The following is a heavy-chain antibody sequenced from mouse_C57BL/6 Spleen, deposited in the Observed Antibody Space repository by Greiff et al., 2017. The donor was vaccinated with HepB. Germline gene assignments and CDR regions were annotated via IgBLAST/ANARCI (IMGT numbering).Heavy chain of an antibody. CDR2: ISDGGSYT. J-gene: IGHJ2*01. V-gene: IGHV5-4*01. CDR1: GFTFSSYA. CDR3: ARDKDYCDD. Sequence: EVKLMESGGGLVKPGGSLKLSCAASGFTFSSYAMSWVRQTPEKRLEWVATISDGGSYTYYPDNVKGRITISRDNAKNNLYLQMSHLKSEDTAMYYCARDKDYCDDGGQGTTLTVSS.